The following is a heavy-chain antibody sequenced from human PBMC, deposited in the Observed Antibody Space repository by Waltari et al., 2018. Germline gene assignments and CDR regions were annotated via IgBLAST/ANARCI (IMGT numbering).Heavy chain of an antibody. D-gene: IGHD1-26*01. CDR2: INHSGST. CDR3: ARSPSVWDGYVDY. Sequence: QVQLQQWGAGLLKPSETLSLTCAVYVGSFSGYYWSWIRQPPGKGLEWIGEINHSGSTNYNPCLRSRVTISVDTSKNQFSLKLSAVTAADTAVYYCARSPSVWDGYVDYWGQGTLVTVSS. J-gene: IGHJ4*02. CDR1: VGSFSGYY. V-gene: IGHV4-34*01.